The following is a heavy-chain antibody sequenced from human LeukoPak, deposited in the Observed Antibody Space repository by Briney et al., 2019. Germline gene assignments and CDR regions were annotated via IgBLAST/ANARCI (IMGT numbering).Heavy chain of an antibody. Sequence: PSQTLSLTWTVAGGSISSVSYYWSWIRQPAGKGLEWIGRIYSTGSTNYNPSLKSRVTISVDTSENQFSLKLSSVTAADTALYYCARDGPASGSYSSSWYFDLWGRGTLVTVSS. CDR2: IYSTGST. CDR3: ARDGPASGSYSSSWYFDL. D-gene: IGHD1-26*01. J-gene: IGHJ2*01. CDR1: GGSISSVSYY. V-gene: IGHV4-61*02.